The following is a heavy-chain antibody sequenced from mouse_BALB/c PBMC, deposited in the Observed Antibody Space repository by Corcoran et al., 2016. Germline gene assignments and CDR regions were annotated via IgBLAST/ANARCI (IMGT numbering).Heavy chain of an antibody. Sequence: EVQLQQSEAELVRPGALVKLSCKASGFNIKDSSMHWVKQRPEQGLEWIGWIDPENGNTIYDPKFQGKASITADTSSNTAYLQISSLTSEDTAVYYCAIYYYGSSYWYFDVWGAGTTVTVSS. CDR2: IDPENGNT. CDR3: AIYYYGSSYWYFDV. CDR1: GFNIKDSS. J-gene: IGHJ1*01. D-gene: IGHD1-1*01. V-gene: IGHV14-1*02.